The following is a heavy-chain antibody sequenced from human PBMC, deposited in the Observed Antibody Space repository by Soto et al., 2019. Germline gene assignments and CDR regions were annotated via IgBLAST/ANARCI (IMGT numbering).Heavy chain of an antibody. V-gene: IGHV3-33*01. CDR1: GFTFSSYG. Sequence: GGSLRLSCAASGFTFSSYGMHWARQAPGKGLEWVAVIWYDGSNKYYADSVKGRFTISRDNSKNTLYLQMNSLRAEDTAVYYCARSSMVRGVIIGYYFDYWGQGTLVTVSS. D-gene: IGHD3-10*01. J-gene: IGHJ4*02. CDR3: ARSSMVRGVIIGYYFDY. CDR2: IWYDGSNK.